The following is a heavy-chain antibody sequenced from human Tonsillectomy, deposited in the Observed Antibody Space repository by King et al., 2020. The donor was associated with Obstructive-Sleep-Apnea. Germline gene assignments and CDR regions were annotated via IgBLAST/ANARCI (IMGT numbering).Heavy chain of an antibody. V-gene: IGHV3-74*01. CDR1: GFTLRSYW. CDR3: ARGFPYQLLPRGMDV. J-gene: IGHJ6*02. D-gene: IGHD2-2*01. CDR2: INSDGSST. Sequence: VQLVESGGGLVQPGGSLRLSCAASGFTLRSYWMHWVRQAPGKGLVWVSRINSDGSSTNYADSVKGRFTISRDNAKNTLYLQMNSLRAEDTAVYYCARGFPYQLLPRGMDVWGQGTTVTVSS.